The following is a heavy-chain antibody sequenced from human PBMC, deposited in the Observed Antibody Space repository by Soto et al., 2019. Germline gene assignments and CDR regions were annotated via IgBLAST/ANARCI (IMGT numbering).Heavy chain of an antibody. CDR2: INPRSGNT. D-gene: IGHD3-10*01. CDR1: GYTFTRYG. Sequence: ASVTVSCKASGYTFTRYGIIWVRQAPGQGLEWMGWINPRSGNTNYPQKFQGRVTMTRDTSTSTVYMELSSLRSEDTAVYYCCSLDYGQWYWGQGTLVTVSS. V-gene: IGHV1-18*01. CDR3: CSLDYGQWY. J-gene: IGHJ4*02.